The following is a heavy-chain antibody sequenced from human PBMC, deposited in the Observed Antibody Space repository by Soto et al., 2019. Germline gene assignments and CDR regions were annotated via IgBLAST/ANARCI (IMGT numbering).Heavy chain of an antibody. D-gene: IGHD2-21*02. CDR1: GGSISSGDYY. J-gene: IGHJ5*02. CDR2: IYYSGST. V-gene: IGHV4-30-4*01. CDR3: ARAESFICGGDCYSGWFDP. Sequence: SETLSLTCTVSGGSISSGDYYWSWIRQPPGKGLEWIGYIYYSGSTYYNPSLKSRVTISVDTSKNQFSLKLSSVTAADTAVYYCARAESFICGGDCYSGWFDPWGQGTLVTVSS.